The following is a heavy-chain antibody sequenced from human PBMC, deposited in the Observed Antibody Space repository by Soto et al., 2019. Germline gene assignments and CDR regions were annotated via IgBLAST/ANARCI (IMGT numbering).Heavy chain of an antibody. CDR3: AKSRVQLWSSFDY. J-gene: IGHJ4*02. CDR1: GFTFSSYA. CDR2: ISGSGGST. D-gene: IGHD5-18*01. V-gene: IGHV3-23*01. Sequence: EVQLLESGGGLVQPGGSLRLSCAASGFTFSSYAMSWVRQAPGKGLEWVSAISGSGGSTYYADSVKGRFTISRDNSKNPLYLQMNSLRAEDTAVYYCAKSRVQLWSSFDYWGQGTLVTVSS.